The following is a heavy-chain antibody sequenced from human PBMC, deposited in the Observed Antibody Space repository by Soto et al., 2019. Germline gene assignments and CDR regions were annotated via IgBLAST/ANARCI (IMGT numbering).Heavy chain of an antibody. CDR2: IKSKTDGGTT. J-gene: IGHJ3*02. D-gene: IGHD3-3*01. CDR3: TTDLPYYDFWSGYYSGSPTDAFDI. Sequence: GGSLRLSCAAAGVTFSNAWMNWGRQAPGKGREWVGRIKSKTDGGTTDYAAPVKGRFTISRDDSKNTLYLQMNSLKTEDTAVYYCTTDLPYYDFWSGYYSGSPTDAFDIWGQGTMVTVSS. V-gene: IGHV3-15*07. CDR1: GVTFSNAW.